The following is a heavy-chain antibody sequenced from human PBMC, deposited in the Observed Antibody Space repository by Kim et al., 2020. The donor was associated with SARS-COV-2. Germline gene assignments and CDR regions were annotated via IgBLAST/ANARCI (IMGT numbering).Heavy chain of an antibody. V-gene: IGHV3-66*01. J-gene: IGHJ6*02. D-gene: IGHD6-19*01. CDR2: T. CDR3: ARDGLVFGMDV. Sequence: TYYADSVKCRFTISRDNSKITLYLQMNSRRAEDTAVYYCARDGLVFGMDVWGQGTTVTVSS.